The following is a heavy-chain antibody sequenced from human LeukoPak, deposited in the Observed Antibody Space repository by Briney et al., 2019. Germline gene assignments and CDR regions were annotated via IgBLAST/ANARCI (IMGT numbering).Heavy chain of an antibody. J-gene: IGHJ4*02. CDR3: ARDPADSSGYYGYYFDY. V-gene: IGHV3-30-3*01. D-gene: IGHD3-22*01. Sequence: PGGSLRLSCAASGFTFSSYDMHWVRQAPGKGLEWVAVISYDGSNKYYADSVTGRFTISRDNSKNTLYLQMNSLRAEDTAVYYCARDPADSSGYYGYYFDYWGQGTPVTVSS. CDR1: GFTFSSYD. CDR2: ISYDGSNK.